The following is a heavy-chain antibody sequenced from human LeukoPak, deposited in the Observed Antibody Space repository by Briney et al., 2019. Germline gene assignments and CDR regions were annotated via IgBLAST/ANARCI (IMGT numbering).Heavy chain of an antibody. CDR1: GYTFTSYG. CDR2: ISAYNGNT. CDR3: ARGYGPAMVRGVIIY. Sequence: ASVKVSCKAFGYTFTSYGISWVRQAPGQGLEWMGWISAYNGNTNYAQKLQGRVTMTTDTSTSTAYMELRSLRSDDTAVYYCARGYGPAMVRGVIIYWGQGNLVTVSS. J-gene: IGHJ4*02. D-gene: IGHD3-10*01. V-gene: IGHV1-18*01.